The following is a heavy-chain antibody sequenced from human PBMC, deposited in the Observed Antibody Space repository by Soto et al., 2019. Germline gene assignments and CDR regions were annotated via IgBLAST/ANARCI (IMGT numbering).Heavy chain of an antibody. Sequence: PSETLSLTCTVSGGSISSGDYYWSWIRRPPGTGLEWIGEINHSGSTNYNPSLKSRVTISVDTSKNQFSLKLTSVTAADTAVYYCARDKITGLFDYWGQGTLVTVSA. J-gene: IGHJ4*02. CDR2: INHSGST. CDR1: GGSISSGDYY. V-gene: IGHV4-39*07. CDR3: ARDKITGLFDY. D-gene: IGHD2-8*02.